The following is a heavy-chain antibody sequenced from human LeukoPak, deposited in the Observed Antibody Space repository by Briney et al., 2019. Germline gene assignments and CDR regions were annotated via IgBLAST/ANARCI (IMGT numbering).Heavy chain of an antibody. D-gene: IGHD6-13*01. CDR2: INVGNGDT. CDR1: GYTFTSHD. Sequence: ASVKVSCKASGYTFTSHDINWVRQATGQGLEWMGWINVGNGDTKYSQKFQGRVTITRDTSASTVYMELSGLRSEDTAVYYCARSIAATDNTYWGQGTLVTVSS. V-gene: IGHV1-3*01. CDR3: ARSIAATDNTY. J-gene: IGHJ4*02.